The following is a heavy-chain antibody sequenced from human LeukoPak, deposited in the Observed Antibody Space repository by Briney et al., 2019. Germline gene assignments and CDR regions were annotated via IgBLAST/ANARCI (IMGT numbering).Heavy chain of an antibody. CDR2: ISWNSGDI. CDR1: GFTFDDFA. D-gene: IGHD3-10*01. CDR3: AKDMSGSYRHNFLDF. Sequence: GRSLRLSCAASGFTFDDFAMHWVRQVPGKGLEWVSGISWNSGDIGYADSVKGRFTISRDNAKNSLSLQMNSLRAEDTAFYYCAKDMSGSYRHNFLDFWGQGTLATVSS. J-gene: IGHJ4*02. V-gene: IGHV3-9*01.